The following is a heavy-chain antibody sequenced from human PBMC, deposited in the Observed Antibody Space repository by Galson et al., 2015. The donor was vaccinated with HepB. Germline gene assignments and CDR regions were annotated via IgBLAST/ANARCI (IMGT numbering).Heavy chain of an antibody. Sequence: SVKVSCKASGYTFTRYGISWVRQAPGQGLEWMGWISAYNGNTNYAQKLQGRVTMTTDTSTSTAYMELRSLRSDDTAVYYCARAHHRIVGATTWGRDWFDPWGQGTLVTVSS. CDR3: ARAHHRIVGATTWGRDWFDP. D-gene: IGHD1-26*01. CDR2: ISAYNGNT. J-gene: IGHJ5*02. V-gene: IGHV1-18*04. CDR1: GYTFTRYG.